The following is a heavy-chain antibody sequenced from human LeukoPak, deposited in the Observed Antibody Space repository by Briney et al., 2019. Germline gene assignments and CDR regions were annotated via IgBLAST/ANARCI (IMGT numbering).Heavy chain of an antibody. CDR1: GYTFTGHY. CDR2: IHPRSGET. V-gene: IGHV1-2*07. J-gene: IGHJ4*02. Sequence: ASVKVSCKASGYTFTGHYMHWVRQAPGQGLEWMGWIHPRSGETNYAYKFRGRVTMTRDTSISTTYMDLGSLGSDDTAVYYCARDGDYGTGSYYRGFFDYWGQGTLVTVSS. D-gene: IGHD3-10*01. CDR3: ARDGDYGTGSYYRGFFDY.